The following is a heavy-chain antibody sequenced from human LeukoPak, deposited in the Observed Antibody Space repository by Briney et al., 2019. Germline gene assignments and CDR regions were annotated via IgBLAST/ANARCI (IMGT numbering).Heavy chain of an antibody. CDR1: GGSISSDVYF. CDR2: IHSSESI. Sequence: SETLSLTCSVSGGSISSDVYFWGWIRQPPGKGLEWIGSIHSSESIYSNPSLKGRVAMSVDTSSNQFSLKLTSVTAADTALYFCARQLYTSGSYYAPIDVWGKGTTVTISS. V-gene: IGHV4-39*01. CDR3: ARQLYTSGSYYAPIDV. J-gene: IGHJ6*03. D-gene: IGHD3-10*01.